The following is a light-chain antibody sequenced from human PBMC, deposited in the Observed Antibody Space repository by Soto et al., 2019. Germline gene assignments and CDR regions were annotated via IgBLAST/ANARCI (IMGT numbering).Light chain of an antibody. V-gene: IGKV3-20*01. J-gene: IGKJ2*01. Sequence: EIVLTQSPGTLSLSPGERATLSCSASQSVSSSYLAWYQQKPGQAPRLLIYDASSRATGIPDRFSGSGSGTDFTLTISRLEPEDFAVYYCQQYGSSSYTFGQGPKLEIK. CDR1: QSVSSSY. CDR3: QQYGSSSYT. CDR2: DAS.